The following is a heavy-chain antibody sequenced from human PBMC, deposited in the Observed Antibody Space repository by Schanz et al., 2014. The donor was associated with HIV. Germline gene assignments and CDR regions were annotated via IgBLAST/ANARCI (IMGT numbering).Heavy chain of an antibody. CDR2: IKSKTDGGTT. V-gene: IGHV3-15*01. CDR1: GFTFSTYD. Sequence: EVQLVESGGGLVQPGGSLRLSCAASGFTFSTYDMHWVRQAPGKGLEWVGRIKSKTDGGTTDYAAPVRGRFTISRDDSKNTLYLQMNSLKTVDTAVYYCTTDNYDFWSGYPHFDYWGQGTLVTVSS. J-gene: IGHJ4*02. D-gene: IGHD3-3*01. CDR3: TTDNYDFWSGYPHFDY.